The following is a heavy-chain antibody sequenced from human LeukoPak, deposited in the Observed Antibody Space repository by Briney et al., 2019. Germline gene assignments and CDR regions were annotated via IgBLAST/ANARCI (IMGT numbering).Heavy chain of an antibody. CDR3: ARGPSETSDAFDI. Sequence: GMSLRLSCSASGFTFGSYGMHWVRQAPGKGLEGGAVICQDGSNKYYVDSVNGRFTISRDNSKNTLYMQMTSLRVEDTAVYYCARGPSETSDAFDIWGRGTLVTVSS. CDR1: GFTFGSYG. J-gene: IGHJ3*02. V-gene: IGHV3-33*01. CDR2: ICQDGSNK.